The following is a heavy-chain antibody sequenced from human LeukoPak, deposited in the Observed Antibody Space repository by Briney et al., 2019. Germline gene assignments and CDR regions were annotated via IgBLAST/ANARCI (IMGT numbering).Heavy chain of an antibody. Sequence: AGGSLGLSCAASGFTFSNYWMSWVRQAPGKGLEWVSDISGSGGGTDYADSVKGRFTISRDNSKNTLFLQMNSLRAEDTAVYYCAKDPVGPKGPFDYWGQGTLATVSS. J-gene: IGHJ4*02. CDR3: AKDPVGPKGPFDY. V-gene: IGHV3-23*01. CDR1: GFTFSNYW. CDR2: ISGSGGGT. D-gene: IGHD1-26*01.